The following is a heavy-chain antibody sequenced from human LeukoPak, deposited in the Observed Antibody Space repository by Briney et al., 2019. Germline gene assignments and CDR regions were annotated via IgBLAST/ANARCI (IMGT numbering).Heavy chain of an antibody. D-gene: IGHD1-14*01. CDR2: INHSGST. CDR1: GGSFSGYY. J-gene: IGHJ6*02. CDR3: ASTRSRPYYYYGMDV. Sequence: PSETLSLTCAVYGGSFSGYYWSWIRRPPGKGLEWIGEINHSGSTNYNPSLKSRVTISVDTSKNQFSLKLSSVTAADTAVYYCASTRSRPYYYYGMDVWGQGTTVTVSS. V-gene: IGHV4-34*01.